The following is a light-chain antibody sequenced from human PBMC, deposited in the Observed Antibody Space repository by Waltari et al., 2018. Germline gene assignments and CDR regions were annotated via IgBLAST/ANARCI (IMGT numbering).Light chain of an antibody. V-gene: IGKV1D-13*01. J-gene: IGKJ1*01. Sequence: IHLTQSPSSVPASVGDSVTITCRASQSFNRALAWYQQRAGVPPRLLIFDASKLDTGVPDRFIGSGSGADFTLTISTLQPEDLATYYCQQFHDYPRRFGQGTKVEI. CDR2: DAS. CDR3: QQFHDYPRR. CDR1: QSFNRA.